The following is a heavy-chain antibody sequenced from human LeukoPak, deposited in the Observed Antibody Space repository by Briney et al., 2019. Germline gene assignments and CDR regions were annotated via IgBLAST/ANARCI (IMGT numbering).Heavy chain of an antibody. CDR2: ISSSSSYI. CDR3: VRESDYDFWSGYYNLDY. D-gene: IGHD3-3*01. V-gene: IGHV3-21*01. Sequence: GGSLRLSCAASGFTFSSYSMNWVRQAPGKGLEWVSSISSSSSYIYYVDSVKGRFTISRDNAKNSLYLQMNSLRAEDTAVYYCVRESDYDFWSGYYNLDYWGQGTLVTVSS. J-gene: IGHJ4*02. CDR1: GFTFSSYS.